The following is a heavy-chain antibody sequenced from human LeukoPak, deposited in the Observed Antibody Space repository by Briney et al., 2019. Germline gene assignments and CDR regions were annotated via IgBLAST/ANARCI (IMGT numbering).Heavy chain of an antibody. J-gene: IGHJ4*02. CDR2: ISAYKGNT. D-gene: IGHD5-12*01. CDR1: GYTFTSYG. CDR3: AGMPIYSGYDTGY. V-gene: IGHV1-18*01. Sequence: SVKVSCKASGYTFTSYGISWVRQAPGQGLKWMGWISAYKGNTRYAQKLQGRVTMTRDTSTSTVYMELSSLRSEDTAVYYCAGMPIYSGYDTGYWGQGTLVTVSS.